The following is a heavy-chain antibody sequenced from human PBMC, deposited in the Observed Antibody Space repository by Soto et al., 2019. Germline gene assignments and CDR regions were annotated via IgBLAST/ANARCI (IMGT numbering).Heavy chain of an antibody. J-gene: IGHJ4*02. CDR3: ARDHQVRVPYDE. D-gene: IGHD3-10*01. CDR1: AFTFSDYY. CDR2: ISSSGSYT. Sequence: QVQLVESGGALVKPGGSLRLSCAASAFTFSDYYMTWIRQAPGKGLEWVSYISSSGSYTNYADSVKGRFTISRDNAKNSLYLQMNSLRVEDTAVYYCARDHQVRVPYDEWGQGTLVTVSS. V-gene: IGHV3-11*05.